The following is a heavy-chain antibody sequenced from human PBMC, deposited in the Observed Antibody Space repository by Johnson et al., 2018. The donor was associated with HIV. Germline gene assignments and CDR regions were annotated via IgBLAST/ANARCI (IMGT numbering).Heavy chain of an antibody. Sequence: QVQLVESGGGVVQPGRSLRLSCAASGFTFRTFPMHWVRQAPGKGLEWMAFISYNEDKKYYADSVKGRFTISRDNSKNILYLQMNSLRAEDTATYYCAKTRMGGILDAFDLWGQGTMVIVS. CDR2: ISYNEDKK. D-gene: IGHD3-10*01. CDR3: AKTRMGGILDAFDL. CDR1: GFTFRTFP. J-gene: IGHJ3*01. V-gene: IGHV3-30*04.